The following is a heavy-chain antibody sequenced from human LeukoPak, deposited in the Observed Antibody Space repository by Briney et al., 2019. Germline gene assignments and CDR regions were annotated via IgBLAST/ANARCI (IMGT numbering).Heavy chain of an antibody. CDR2: IYPGDSDT. CDR1: GYSFSSYW. J-gene: IGHJ4*02. CDR3: ARALYSSSWYGDK. Sequence: GESLKISCKGSGYSFSSYWIGWVRQMPGKGLESMGIIYPGDSDTRYSPSFEGRVTISADKSISTAYLQWSSLKASDTAMYYCARALYSSSWYGDKWGQGTLVTVSS. D-gene: IGHD6-13*01. V-gene: IGHV5-51*01.